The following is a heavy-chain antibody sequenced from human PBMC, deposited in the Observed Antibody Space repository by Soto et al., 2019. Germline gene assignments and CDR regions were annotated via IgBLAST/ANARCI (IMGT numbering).Heavy chain of an antibody. J-gene: IGHJ4*02. CDR1: GFTFSDYG. CDR3: AKEMYPRTVLDSSSPWGDY. V-gene: IGHV3-30*18. Sequence: QVQLVEYGGGVAQPGRSLRLSCEVSGFTFSDYGMHWVRQAPGKGLEWVAVVADDGSYKYYADSVKGRFTVSRDLSGNTLYLKMNSLRLEDKAVYFCAKEMYPRTVLDSSSPWGDYCGQGKLVVVSS. CDR2: VADDGSYK. D-gene: IGHD6-6*01.